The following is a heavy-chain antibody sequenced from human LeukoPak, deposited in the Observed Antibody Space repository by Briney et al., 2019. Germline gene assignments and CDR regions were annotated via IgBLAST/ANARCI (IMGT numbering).Heavy chain of an antibody. V-gene: IGHV3-21*01. D-gene: IGHD6-19*01. CDR1: GFTFSSYS. CDR3: ARDSSGWFGY. CDR2: ISSSSSYI. Sequence: GGSLGLSCAASGFTFSSYSMNWVRQAPGKGLEWVSSISSSSSYIYYADSVKGRFTISRDNAKNSLYLQMNSLRAEDTAVYYCARDSSGWFGYWGQGTLVTVSS. J-gene: IGHJ4*02.